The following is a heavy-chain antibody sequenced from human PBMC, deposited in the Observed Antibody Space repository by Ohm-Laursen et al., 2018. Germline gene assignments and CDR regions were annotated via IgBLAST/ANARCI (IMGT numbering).Heavy chain of an antibody. V-gene: IGHV3-11*01. CDR3: ASLKPPLYYYGMDV. Sequence: SLRLSCAASGFIFSDYYMSWIRQAPGKGLEWVSYISSSGSTIYYADSVKGRFTISRDNAKNSLYLQMNSLRAEDTAVYYCASLKPPLYYYGMDVWGQGTTVTVSS. CDR2: ISSSGSTI. J-gene: IGHJ6*02. CDR1: GFIFSDYY.